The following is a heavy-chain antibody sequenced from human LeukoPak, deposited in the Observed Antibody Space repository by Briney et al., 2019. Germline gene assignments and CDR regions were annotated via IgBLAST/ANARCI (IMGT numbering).Heavy chain of an antibody. CDR1: GFTLSTYA. Sequence: GGSLRLSCAASGFTLSTYAMSWVRQTPGKGLEWVAATSSSDAGTYHADSVKGRFTIDRDNSKNTVYLQMNSLRADDTALYSCARQEARNYYYEGLDYWGQGTLVTVSS. J-gene: IGHJ4*02. CDR3: ARQEARNYYYEGLDY. V-gene: IGHV3-23*01. D-gene: IGHD3-22*01. CDR2: TSSSDAGT.